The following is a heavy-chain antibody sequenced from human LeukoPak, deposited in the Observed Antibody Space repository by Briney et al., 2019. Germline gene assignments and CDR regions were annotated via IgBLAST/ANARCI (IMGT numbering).Heavy chain of an antibody. CDR2: IYTSGST. Sequence: SETLSLTCTVSGGSISSGSYYWSWIRQPAGKGLEWIGRIYTSGSTNYNPSLKSRVTISVDTSKNQFSLKLSSVTAADTAVYYCARDGLDRYFDYWGQGTLVTVSS. D-gene: IGHD3/OR15-3a*01. J-gene: IGHJ4*02. CDR1: GGSISSGSYY. V-gene: IGHV4-61*02. CDR3: ARDGLDRYFDY.